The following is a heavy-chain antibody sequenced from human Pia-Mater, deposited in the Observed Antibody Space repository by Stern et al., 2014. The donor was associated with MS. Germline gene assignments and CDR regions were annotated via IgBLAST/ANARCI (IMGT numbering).Heavy chain of an antibody. Sequence: QVQLLQPGSELKKPGASGTVSCKASGYTFTKYLIHWVRQAPGQGLEWMGWINSNTGAPMYARDFAGRFVFSLDKSVTTAYLQISRLKTEDTAVYYCARDMSDFWSDYGHNWFDPWGQGTLVTVSS. J-gene: IGHJ5*02. D-gene: IGHD3-3*01. CDR2: INSNTGAP. CDR1: GYTFTKYL. CDR3: ARDMSDFWSDYGHNWFDP. V-gene: IGHV7-4-1*02.